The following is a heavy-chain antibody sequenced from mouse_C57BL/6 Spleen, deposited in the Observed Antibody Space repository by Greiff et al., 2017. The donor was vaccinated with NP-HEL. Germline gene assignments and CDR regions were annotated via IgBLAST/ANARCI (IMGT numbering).Heavy chain of an antibody. CDR1: GFTFSDYG. Sequence: EVKLVESGGGLVKPGGSLKLSCAASGFTFSDYGMHWVRQAPEKGLEWVAYISSGSSTIYYAATVKGRFTISRDNAKNTLFLQMTSLRSEDTAMYYCAREGFYDYDGYFDYWGQGTTLTVSS. CDR2: ISSGSSTI. V-gene: IGHV5-17*01. CDR3: AREGFYDYDGYFDY. D-gene: IGHD2-4*01. J-gene: IGHJ2*01.